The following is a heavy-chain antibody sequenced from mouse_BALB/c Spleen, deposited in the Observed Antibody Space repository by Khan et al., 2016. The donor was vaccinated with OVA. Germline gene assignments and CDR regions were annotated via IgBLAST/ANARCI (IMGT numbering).Heavy chain of an antibody. Sequence: VQLQQAGPELEKPGASVKISCKASDYSFTGYNMNWVKQSNGKSLEWIGNIDPYSGGISYNQKFKGKATLTVDKSSSTAYMQLKSLTSEDSAVYDWARSGCNYNWYFDVRGAGNTVTVAS. CDR1: DYSFTGYN. CDR2: IDPYSGGI. J-gene: IGHJ1*01. CDR3: ARSGCNYNWYFDV. V-gene: IGHV1S135*01. D-gene: IGHD2-1*01.